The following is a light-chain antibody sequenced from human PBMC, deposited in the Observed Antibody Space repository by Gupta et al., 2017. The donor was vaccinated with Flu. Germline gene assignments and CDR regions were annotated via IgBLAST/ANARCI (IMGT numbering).Light chain of an antibody. Sequence: ATLSVSPGERVTRSCSASQSVRSNVAWYQQKPGQAPTLLIYGSSTRGTDVPARFSGSGSGTDFTLTISSLQSEDFAVYYCQQYNNWPFVTFGGGTKVEIK. J-gene: IGKJ4*01. CDR1: QSVRSN. V-gene: IGKV3-15*01. CDR3: QQYNNWPFVT. CDR2: GSS.